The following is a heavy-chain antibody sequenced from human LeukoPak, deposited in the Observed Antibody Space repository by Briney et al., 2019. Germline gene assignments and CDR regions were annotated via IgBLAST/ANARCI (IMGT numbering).Heavy chain of an antibody. D-gene: IGHD2-8*02. J-gene: IGHJ4*02. Sequence: PSETLSLTCTVSGGSISSSSYYWGWIRQPTGKGLEGIGSIYYSGSTYYNPSLKSRVTISVDTSKNQFSLKLSSVTAADTAVYYCARDPSFSGAYDYWGQGTLVTVSS. V-gene: IGHV4-39*07. CDR2: IYYSGST. CDR3: ARDPSFSGAYDY. CDR1: GGSISSSSYY.